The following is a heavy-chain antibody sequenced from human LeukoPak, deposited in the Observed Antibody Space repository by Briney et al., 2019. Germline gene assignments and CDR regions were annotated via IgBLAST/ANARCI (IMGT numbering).Heavy chain of an antibody. J-gene: IGHJ4*02. V-gene: IGHV4-39*01. Sequence: SETLSLTCTVSGGSISSSSYYWGWIRQPPGKGLEWFGSIYYSGSTYYNPSLKSRVTISVDTSKNQFSLKLSSVTAADTAVYYCARLVVVGATTSLDYWGQGTLVTVSS. CDR3: ARLVVVGATTSLDY. CDR2: IYYSGST. CDR1: GGSISSSSYY. D-gene: IGHD1-26*01.